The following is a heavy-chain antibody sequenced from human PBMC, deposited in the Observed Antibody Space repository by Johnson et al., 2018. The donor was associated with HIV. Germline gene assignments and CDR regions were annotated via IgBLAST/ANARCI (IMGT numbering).Heavy chain of an antibody. V-gene: IGHV3-30-3*01. D-gene: IGHD5-18*01. Sequence: QVQLVESGGGVVQPGRSLRLSCAASGFTFSSYAMHWVRQAPGKGLEWVAVISYDGSNKYYADSVKGRFTISRDNSKNTLYLQMNSLRAEDTAVYYCARAPWAGYSYGAVDIWGQGTMVTVSS. CDR3: ARAPWAGYSYGAVDI. J-gene: IGHJ3*02. CDR1: GFTFSSYA. CDR2: ISYDGSNK.